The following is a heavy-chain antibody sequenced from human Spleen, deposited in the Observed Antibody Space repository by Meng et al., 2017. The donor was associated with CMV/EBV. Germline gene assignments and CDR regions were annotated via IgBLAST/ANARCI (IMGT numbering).Heavy chain of an antibody. J-gene: IGHJ3*02. CDR2: INPSGGST. CDR1: GYTFTSYY. CDR3: ARDRCSSTSGYTRYHAFDI. V-gene: IGHV1-46*01. Sequence: ASVQVSCKASGYTFTSYYMHWVRQAPGQGLEWMGIINPSGGSTSYAQKFQGRVTMTRDTSTTTVYMELSSLRSEDTAVYYCARDRCSSTSGYTRYHAFDIWGQGTMVTVSS. D-gene: IGHD2-2*02.